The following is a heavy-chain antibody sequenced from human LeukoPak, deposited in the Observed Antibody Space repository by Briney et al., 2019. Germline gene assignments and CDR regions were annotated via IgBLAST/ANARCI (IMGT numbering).Heavy chain of an antibody. Sequence: GRSLRPACGASGLTFTTYWISCVRQAPGRGLEWVANIKQDGSEKDYVDSVKGRFTISRDNAKNSLYLQMTNLRAEDTAMYYCAKLGGTARFDPWGQGTLVTVSS. CDR1: GLTFTTYW. CDR3: AKLGGTARFDP. D-gene: IGHD1-7*01. CDR2: IKQDGSEK. J-gene: IGHJ5*02. V-gene: IGHV3-7*01.